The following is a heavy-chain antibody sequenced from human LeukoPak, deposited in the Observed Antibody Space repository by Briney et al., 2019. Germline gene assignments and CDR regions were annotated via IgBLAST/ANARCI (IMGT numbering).Heavy chain of an antibody. V-gene: IGHV3-23*01. CDR1: GFTFSSYA. CDR3: ARMSSYCDY. CDR2: ISGSGGST. Sequence: QPGGSLRLSCAASGFTFSSYAMSWVRQAPGKGLEWVSAISGSGGSTYYADSVKGRFTISRDNSKNTLYLQMNSLRAEDTGVYFCARMSSYCDYWGQGTLVTVSS. J-gene: IGHJ4*02. D-gene: IGHD2-2*01.